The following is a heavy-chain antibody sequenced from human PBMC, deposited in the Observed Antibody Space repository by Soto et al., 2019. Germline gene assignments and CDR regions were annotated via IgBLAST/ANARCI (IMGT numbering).Heavy chain of an antibody. CDR1: GGSISSYY. Sequence: SETLSLTCTVSGGSISSYYWSWIRQPPGKGLEWIGYIYYSGSTNYNPSLKSRVTISVDTSKNQFSLKLSSVTAADTAVYYCARESYYYGSGSYGFDYWGQGTLVTVSS. V-gene: IGHV4-59*01. D-gene: IGHD3-10*01. CDR2: IYYSGST. J-gene: IGHJ4*02. CDR3: ARESYYYGSGSYGFDY.